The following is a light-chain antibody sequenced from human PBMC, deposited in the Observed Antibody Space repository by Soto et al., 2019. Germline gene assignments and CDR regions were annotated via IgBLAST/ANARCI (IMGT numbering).Light chain of an antibody. CDR3: QHYGSSAYT. CDR1: QSVRSNY. Sequence: EFVLTQSPGTLSLSPGERATLSCRASQSVRSNYLAWYQQKPGQSPRLLIYGASNRATGIPDRFSGSGSGTEFTLTISRLEPEDFAVFYCQHYGSSAYTFGQGTKLEIK. V-gene: IGKV3-20*01. J-gene: IGKJ2*01. CDR2: GAS.